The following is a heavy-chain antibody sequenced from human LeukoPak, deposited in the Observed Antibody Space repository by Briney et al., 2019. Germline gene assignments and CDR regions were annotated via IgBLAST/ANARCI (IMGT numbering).Heavy chain of an antibody. CDR2: IYYSGST. J-gene: IGHJ4*02. D-gene: IGHD5-24*01. CDR3: ASLVEMATIL. Sequence: SETLSLTCTVSGGSISSSSYYWGWIRQPPGKGLEWIGSIYYSGSTYYNPSLKSRVTISVDTSKNQFSLKLSPVTAADTAVYYCASLVEMATILWGQGTLVTVSS. V-gene: IGHV4-39*07. CDR1: GGSISSSSYY.